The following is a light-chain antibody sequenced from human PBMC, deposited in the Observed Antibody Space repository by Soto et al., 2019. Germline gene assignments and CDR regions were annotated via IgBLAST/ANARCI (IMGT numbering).Light chain of an antibody. J-gene: IGLJ1*01. V-gene: IGLV2-14*01. Sequence: QSVLTQPASVSGSPGQSITISCTGTSSDVGGYNYVSWYQQHPGKAPKLMIYQVTNRPSGVSNRFSGSKSGNTASLTISGLXPEDEADYYCGSYTSSSTYYIFGTGTKVTVL. CDR2: QVT. CDR1: SSDVGGYNY. CDR3: GSYTSSSTYYI.